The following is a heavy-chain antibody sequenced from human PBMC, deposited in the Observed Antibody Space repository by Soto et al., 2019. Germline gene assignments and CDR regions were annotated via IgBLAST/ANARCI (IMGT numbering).Heavy chain of an antibody. D-gene: IGHD3-9*01. CDR2: LYNSGST. CDR3: ARITTDWYVDY. CDR1: GDSINSYY. J-gene: IGHJ4*02. Sequence: PSETLSLTCSVSGDSINSYYWSWIRQPAGKRLEWIGYLYNSGSTNYNPFLKSRATISVDTSKSQLSLRLSSVTAADTAVYYCARITTDWYVDYWGQGTLVTVSS. V-gene: IGHV4-59*08.